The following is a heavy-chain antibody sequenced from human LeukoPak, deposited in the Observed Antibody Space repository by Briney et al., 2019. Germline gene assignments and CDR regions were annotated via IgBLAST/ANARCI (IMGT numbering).Heavy chain of an antibody. D-gene: IGHD3-9*01. Sequence: ASVKVSCKASGYTFTSHGISWVRQAPGQGLEWMGWINTYIGNTNYAQKFQGRVTVTTDTSTSTAYMELRSLRSDDTAVYYCARGVLTGYYNSYYYMDVWGKGTTVTISS. V-gene: IGHV1-18*01. J-gene: IGHJ6*03. CDR2: INTYIGNT. CDR1: GYTFTSHG. CDR3: ARGVLTGYYNSYYYMDV.